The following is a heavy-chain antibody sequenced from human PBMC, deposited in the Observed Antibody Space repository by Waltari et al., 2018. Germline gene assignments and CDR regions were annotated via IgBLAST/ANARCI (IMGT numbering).Heavy chain of an antibody. D-gene: IGHD3-22*01. J-gene: IGHJ4*02. CDR2: ISYDGSNK. CDR1: GFTFSSYA. CDR3: ARGFPYYYDSSGYYSYFDY. V-gene: IGHV3-30*01. Sequence: QVQLVESGGGVVQPGRSLRLSCAASGFTFSSYAMHWVRQAPGKGLEWVAVISYDGSNKYYADAGKGRFTISRDNSKNTLYLQMNSLRAEDTAVYYCARGFPYYYDSSGYYSYFDYWGQGTLVTVSS.